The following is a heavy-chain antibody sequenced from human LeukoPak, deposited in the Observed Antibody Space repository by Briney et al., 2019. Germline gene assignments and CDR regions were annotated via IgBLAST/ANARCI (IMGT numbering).Heavy chain of an antibody. V-gene: IGHV4-59*08. CDR3: ARGSYCSRTSCYPHGMDV. J-gene: IGHJ6*02. CDR2: IYYSGST. Sequence: PSETLSLTCTVSGGSISHNYWSWIRQPPGRGLEWIGYIYYSGSTTYNPSLKSRVTISVDPSKNQFSLKLSSVTAADTAVYYCARGSYCSRTSCYPHGMDVWGQGTTVTVSS. CDR1: GGSISHNY. D-gene: IGHD2-2*01.